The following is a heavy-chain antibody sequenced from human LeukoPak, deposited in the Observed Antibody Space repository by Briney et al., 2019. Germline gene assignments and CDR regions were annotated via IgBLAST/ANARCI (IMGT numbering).Heavy chain of an antibody. Sequence: GGSLRLSCAASGFTFSSYSMNWVRQAPGKGLEWVSFISSSSSYIYYADSVKGRFTISRDNAKNSLYLQMNSLRAEDTAVYYCARGTRDGYYLFDAFDIWGQGTMVTVSS. CDR3: ARGTRDGYYLFDAFDI. CDR1: GFTFSSYS. D-gene: IGHD5-24*01. CDR2: ISSSSSYI. V-gene: IGHV3-21*01. J-gene: IGHJ3*02.